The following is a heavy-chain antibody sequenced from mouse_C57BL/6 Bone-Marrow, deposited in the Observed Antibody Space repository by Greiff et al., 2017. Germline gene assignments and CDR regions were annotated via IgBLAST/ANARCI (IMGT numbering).Heavy chain of an antibody. Sequence: VHVKQSGAELVRPGSSVKMSCKTSGYTFTSYGINWVKQRPGQGLEWIGYIYLGNGYTEYNEKFKGKATLTSDTSSSTAYMQLSSLTSEDSAIYFWERRSTVPFAYWGQGTMVTVSA. V-gene: IGHV1-58*01. D-gene: IGHD1-1*01. CDR3: ERRSTVPFAY. J-gene: IGHJ3*01. CDR1: GYTFTSYG. CDR2: IYLGNGYT.